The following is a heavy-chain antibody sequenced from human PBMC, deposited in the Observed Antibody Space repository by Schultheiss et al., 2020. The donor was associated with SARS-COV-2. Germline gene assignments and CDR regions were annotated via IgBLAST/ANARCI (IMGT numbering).Heavy chain of an antibody. J-gene: IGHJ3*02. CDR3: AIIGYCSSTSCFDAFDI. V-gene: IGHV3-13*04. CDR2: IGTAGDT. CDR1: GFTFSSYD. Sequence: GGSLRLSCAASGFTFSSYDMHWVRQATGKGLEWVSAIGTAGDTYYQGSVKGRFTISRENAKNPFYLQMNSLRAGDTAVYYCAIIGYCSSTSCFDAFDIWGQGTMVTVSS. D-gene: IGHD2-2*01.